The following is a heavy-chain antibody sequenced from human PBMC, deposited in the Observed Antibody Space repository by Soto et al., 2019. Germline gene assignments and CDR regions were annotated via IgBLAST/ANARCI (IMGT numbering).Heavy chain of an antibody. D-gene: IGHD3-3*01. CDR2: IIPMFGTP. CDR3: ARILRFFEWSPSSGVDV. Sequence: QVQLVQSGAEVRKPGSSVKVSCKPSGGTVSSYAISWVRQAPGQGLEWLGGIIPMFGTPSYAQKVQGRVTITADESTGTVYMELSSLTSEDMAVYYCARILRFFEWSPSSGVDVRGQGTTVTVSS. J-gene: IGHJ6*02. CDR1: GGTVSSYA. V-gene: IGHV1-69*12.